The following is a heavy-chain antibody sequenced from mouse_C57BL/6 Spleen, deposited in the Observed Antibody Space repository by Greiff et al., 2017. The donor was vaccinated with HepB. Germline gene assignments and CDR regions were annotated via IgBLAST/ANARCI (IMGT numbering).Heavy chain of an antibody. D-gene: IGHD2-4*01. V-gene: IGHV1-77*01. Sequence: QVHVKQSGAELVKPGASVKISCKASGYTFTDYYINWVKQRPGQGLEWIGKIGPGSGSTYYNEKFKGKATLTADKSSSTAYMQLSSLTSEDSAVYFCARRERYYDYEDAMDYWGQGTSVTVSS. CDR2: IGPGSGST. CDR1: GYTFTDYY. CDR3: ARRERYYDYEDAMDY. J-gene: IGHJ4*01.